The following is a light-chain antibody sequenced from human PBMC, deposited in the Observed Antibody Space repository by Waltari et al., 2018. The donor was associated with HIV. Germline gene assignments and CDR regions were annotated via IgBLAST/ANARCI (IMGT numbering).Light chain of an antibody. J-gene: IGLJ2*01. V-gene: IGLV3-25*03. CDR1: ALAKQY. CDR2: NDS. Sequence: SYELTQPPSVSVSPGQTARITCSGDALAKQYAYWYQQKPGQAPGLVMFNDSEKPSGVYERFSGCSSGKTVTLTSSGVQAEDEADYYCQSAVSRATSPFGGGTKLTVL. CDR3: QSAVSRATSP.